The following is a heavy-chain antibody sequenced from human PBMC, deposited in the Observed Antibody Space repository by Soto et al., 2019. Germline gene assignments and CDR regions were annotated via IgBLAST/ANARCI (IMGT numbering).Heavy chain of an antibody. Sequence: GASVKVSCKASGYTFTSYGISWVRQAPGQGLEWMGWISAYNGNKKYAQKFQGRVTMTRDTSTSTVYMELSSLRSEDTAVYYCARDRIAEHDFDYWGQGTTVTVSS. D-gene: IGHD2-21*01. CDR3: ARDRIAEHDFDY. CDR1: GYTFTSYG. CDR2: ISAYNGNK. J-gene: IGHJ4*03. V-gene: IGHV1-18*01.